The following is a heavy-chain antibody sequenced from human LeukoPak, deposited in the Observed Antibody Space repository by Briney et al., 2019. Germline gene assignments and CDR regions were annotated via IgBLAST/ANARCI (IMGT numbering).Heavy chain of an antibody. J-gene: IGHJ6*03. CDR1: GGSISSYY. CDR2: IYYSGST. D-gene: IGHD3-3*01. CDR3: ARNQGVVAWRAYVDV. Sequence: PSETLSLACTVSGGSISSYYWSWIRQPPGKGLEWIGYIYYSGSTNYNPSLKSRVTISVDTSKNQFSLKLSSVTAADTAVYYCARNQGVVAWRAYVDVWGKGSTVTVSS. V-gene: IGHV4-59*01.